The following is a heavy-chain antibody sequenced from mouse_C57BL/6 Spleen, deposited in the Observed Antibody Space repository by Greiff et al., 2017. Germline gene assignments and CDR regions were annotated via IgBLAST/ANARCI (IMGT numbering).Heavy chain of an antibody. D-gene: IGHD1-1*01. CDR3: ARDYYYGSSYEAWFAY. J-gene: IGHJ3*01. CDR1: GYAFSSSW. Sequence: VQLQQSGPELVKPGASVKISCKASGYAFSSSWMNWVKQRPGKGLEWIGRIYPGDGDTNYNGKFKGKATMTAAKSSSTAYMQLSSLTSEDSAVYFCARDYYYGSSYEAWFAYWGQGTLVTVSA. CDR2: IYPGDGDT. V-gene: IGHV1-82*01.